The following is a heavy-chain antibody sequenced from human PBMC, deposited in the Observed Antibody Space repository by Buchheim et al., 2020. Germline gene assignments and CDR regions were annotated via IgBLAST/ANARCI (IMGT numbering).Heavy chain of an antibody. D-gene: IGHD6-6*01. CDR2: ISSSGSTI. CDR3: ARESIVGYGSSAEYYYYYYGMDV. CDR1: GFTFSSYE. Sequence: EVQLVESGGGLVQPGGSLRLSCAASGFTFSSYEMNWVRQAPGKGLEWVSYISSSGSTIYYADSVKGRFTISRDNAKNSMYLQMNSLRAQDTAVYYCARESIVGYGSSAEYYYYYYGMDVWGQGTT. J-gene: IGHJ6*02. V-gene: IGHV3-48*03.